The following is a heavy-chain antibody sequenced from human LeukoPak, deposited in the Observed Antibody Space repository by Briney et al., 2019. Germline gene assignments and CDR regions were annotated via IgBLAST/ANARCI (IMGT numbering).Heavy chain of an antibody. D-gene: IGHD6-19*01. V-gene: IGHV3-30-3*01. Sequence: GGSLRLSCAASGFTCRAYIMHWVRLAPGKGLEWVAVITSDGTNEYYADAVKGRFTISRDNSKTTLYLHMNSLRVEDTAVYYCARSNGWYLDYWGQGTLVTVSS. CDR1: GFTCRAYI. CDR3: ARSNGWYLDY. J-gene: IGHJ4*02. CDR2: ITSDGTNE.